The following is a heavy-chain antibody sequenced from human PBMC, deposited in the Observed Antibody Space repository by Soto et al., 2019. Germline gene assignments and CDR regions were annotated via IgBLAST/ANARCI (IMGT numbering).Heavy chain of an antibody. CDR2: IRSKANSYAT. Sequence: GGSLRLSCAASGFTFSGSAMHWVRQASGKGLEWVGRIRSKANSYATAYAASVKGRLTISRDDSKNTAYLQMNSLKTEDTAVYYCTSSLGYCSGGSCYPYYYYGMDVWGQGTTVTVSS. CDR3: TSSLGYCSGGSCYPYYYYGMDV. D-gene: IGHD2-15*01. CDR1: GFTFSGSA. V-gene: IGHV3-73*01. J-gene: IGHJ6*02.